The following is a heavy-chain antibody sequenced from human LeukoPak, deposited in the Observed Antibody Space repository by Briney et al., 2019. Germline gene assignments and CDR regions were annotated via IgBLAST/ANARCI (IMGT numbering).Heavy chain of an antibody. J-gene: IGHJ4*02. CDR2: IWNDGSET. D-gene: IGHD6-13*01. CDR1: GFIFSNYG. V-gene: IGHV3-33*01. CDR3: ARDMGRAWYGPPDY. Sequence: GRSLRLSCAASGFIFSNYGMHWVRQAPGKRLEWVAVIWNDGSETFHADSVKGRFRIARDNSKNTLYLQMDSLRAEDTAVYFCARDMGRAWYGPPDYWGQGTLVTVSS.